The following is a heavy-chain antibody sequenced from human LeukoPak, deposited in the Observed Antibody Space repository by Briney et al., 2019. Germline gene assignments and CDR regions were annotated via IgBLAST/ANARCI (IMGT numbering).Heavy chain of an antibody. V-gene: IGHV1-69*04. CDR2: IIPILGIA. Sequence: SVKVSCKASGGTFSSYAISWVRQAPGQGLEWMGRIIPILGIANYAQKFQSRVTITADKSTSTAYMELSSLRSEDTAVYYCARGTPYMVATFLYWGQGTLVTVSS. D-gene: IGHD5-12*01. J-gene: IGHJ4*02. CDR3: ARGTPYMVATFLY. CDR1: GGTFSSYA.